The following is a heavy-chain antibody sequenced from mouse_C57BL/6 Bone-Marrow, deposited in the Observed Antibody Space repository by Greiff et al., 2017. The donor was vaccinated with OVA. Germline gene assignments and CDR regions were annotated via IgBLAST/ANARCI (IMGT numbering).Heavy chain of an antibody. CDR3: ARKGAKIYYDYSCAY. V-gene: IGHV2-2*01. Sequence: QVQLQQSGPGLVQPSQSLSITCTVSGFSLTSYGVHWVRQSPGKGLEWLGVIWSGGSTDYNAAFISRLSISKDNSKSQVFFKMNRLQADDTAIYYCARKGAKIYYDYSCAYWGQGTLVTVSA. CDR1: GFSLTSYG. J-gene: IGHJ3*01. CDR2: IWSGGST. D-gene: IGHD2-4*01.